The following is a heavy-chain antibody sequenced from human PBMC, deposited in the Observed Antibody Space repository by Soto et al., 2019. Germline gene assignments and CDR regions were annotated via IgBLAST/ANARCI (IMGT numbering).Heavy chain of an antibody. Sequence: GASVKVSCKASGYTFTSYAMHWVRQAPGQRLEWMGWINAGNGNTKYSQKFQGRVTITRDTSASTAYMELSSLRSEDTAVYYCARNPLRITIFGVVIPQVGWFDPWGQGTLVTVSS. D-gene: IGHD3-3*01. CDR1: GYTFTSYA. V-gene: IGHV1-3*01. CDR3: ARNPLRITIFGVVIPQVGWFDP. J-gene: IGHJ5*02. CDR2: INAGNGNT.